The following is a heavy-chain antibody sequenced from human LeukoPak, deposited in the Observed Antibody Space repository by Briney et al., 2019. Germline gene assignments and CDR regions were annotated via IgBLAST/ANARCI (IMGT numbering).Heavy chain of an antibody. D-gene: IGHD6-13*01. CDR2: ISYDGSNK. J-gene: IGHJ4*02. CDR3: AKDGSYSSSWYMPQI. Sequence: GRSLRLSCAASGFTFSSYAMHWVRQAPGKGLEWVAVISYDGSNKYYADSVKGRFTISRDNSKNTLYLQMNSLTTEDTAMYYCAKDGSYSSSWYMPQIWGQGTLVTVSS. CDR1: GFTFSSYA. V-gene: IGHV3-30-3*01.